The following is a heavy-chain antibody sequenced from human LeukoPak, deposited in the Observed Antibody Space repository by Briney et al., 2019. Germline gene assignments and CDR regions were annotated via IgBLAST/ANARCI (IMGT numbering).Heavy chain of an antibody. V-gene: IGHV4-30-4*01. CDR2: IYYSGST. CDR1: GGPISSGDYY. Sequence: SETLSLTCTVSGGPISSGDYYWSWIRQPPGKGLEWIGYIYYSGSTYYNPSLKSRVTISVDTSKNQFSLKLSSVTAADTAVYYCARVRSGRNPFFDYWGQGTLVTVSS. CDR3: ARVRSGRNPFFDY. J-gene: IGHJ4*02. D-gene: IGHD6-19*01.